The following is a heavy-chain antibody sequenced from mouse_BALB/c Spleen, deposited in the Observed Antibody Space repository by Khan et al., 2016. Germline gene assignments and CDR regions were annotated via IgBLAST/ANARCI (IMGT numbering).Heavy chain of an antibody. V-gene: IGHV14-3*02. Sequence: VQLQQSGAELVKPGASVKLSCTASGFNIKDTYMHWVKQRPEQGLEWIGRIDPANGNTKYDPKFQGKATITADTSSNTAYMQLSSLTYEDTAVXYCGSTIVADFDYWGQGTTLTVSS. CDR3: GSTIVADFDY. CDR2: IDPANGNT. J-gene: IGHJ2*01. D-gene: IGHD1-1*01. CDR1: GFNIKDTY.